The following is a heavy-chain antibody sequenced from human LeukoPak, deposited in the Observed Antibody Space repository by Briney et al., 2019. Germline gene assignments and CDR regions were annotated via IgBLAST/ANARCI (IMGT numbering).Heavy chain of an antibody. D-gene: IGHD6-6*01. Sequence: GASVKVSCKASGYTFTNYGITWVRQAPGQGLEWMGWISAYTGNTNYAQKIQGRLTMTTDTSTSTAFMELRSLRSDDTAVYYCARDSPQSSSDYSSQGTLVTVSS. CDR1: GYTFTNYG. CDR3: ARDSPQSSSDY. J-gene: IGHJ4*02. CDR2: ISAYTGNT. V-gene: IGHV1-18*01.